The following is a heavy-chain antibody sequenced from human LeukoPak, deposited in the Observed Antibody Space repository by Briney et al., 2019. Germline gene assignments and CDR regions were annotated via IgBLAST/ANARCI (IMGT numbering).Heavy chain of an antibody. D-gene: IGHD5-18*01. Sequence: GGSLRLSCAASGFTFSSYAMSWVRQAPGKGLEWVSAISGSGGSTYYADSVKGRFTISRDNAKNSLYLQMSSLRAEDTALYYCARGYSYGRNWYFDLWGRGTLVTVSS. V-gene: IGHV3-23*01. J-gene: IGHJ2*01. CDR2: ISGSGGST. CDR1: GFTFSSYA. CDR3: ARGYSYGRNWYFDL.